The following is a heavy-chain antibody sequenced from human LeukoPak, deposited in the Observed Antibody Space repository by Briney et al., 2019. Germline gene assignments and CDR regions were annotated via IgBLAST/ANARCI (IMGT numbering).Heavy chain of an antibody. J-gene: IGHJ4*02. CDR1: GYTLTSYY. Sequence: GASVKVSCKASGYTLTSYYMHWVRQAPGQGLEWMGIINPSGGRTTYAQKFQGRGTMTRDTSTSTVYMALSSLRSEETALYYCARGRAVGVRAGFDYWGQGTLVTVSA. CDR2: INPSGGRT. V-gene: IGHV1-46*03. D-gene: IGHD1-26*01. CDR3: ARGRAVGVRAGFDY.